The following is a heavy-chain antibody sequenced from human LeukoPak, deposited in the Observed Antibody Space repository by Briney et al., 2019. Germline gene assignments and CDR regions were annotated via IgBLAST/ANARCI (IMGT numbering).Heavy chain of an antibody. CDR1: GGSISSYY. CDR2: IYYSRST. CDR3: ARDANYSSGCDY. Sequence: SETLSLTCTVSGGSISSYYWSWIRQPPGKGLEWIGYIYYSRSTNYNPSLKSRVTISVDKSKNQFSLKLSSVTAADTAVYYCARDANYSSGCDYWGQGTLVTVSS. D-gene: IGHD6-19*01. V-gene: IGHV4-59*12. J-gene: IGHJ4*02.